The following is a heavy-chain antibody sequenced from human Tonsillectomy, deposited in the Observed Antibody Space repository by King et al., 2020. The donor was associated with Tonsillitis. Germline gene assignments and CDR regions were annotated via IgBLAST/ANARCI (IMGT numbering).Heavy chain of an antibody. D-gene: IGHD2-21*01. J-gene: IGHJ4*02. Sequence: VQLVESGAEVKKPGASVKVSCKASGYTFTNYDLNWVRQATGQGLEWVGWINPNSRNTGYAQKFQGRVTMTWNTSISTAYMELSSLRSEDTAVFYCARSPTDYGGNSFDYWGQGTLVTGSS. V-gene: IGHV1-8*01. CDR3: ARSPTDYGGNSFDY. CDR1: GYTFTNYD. CDR2: INPNSRNT.